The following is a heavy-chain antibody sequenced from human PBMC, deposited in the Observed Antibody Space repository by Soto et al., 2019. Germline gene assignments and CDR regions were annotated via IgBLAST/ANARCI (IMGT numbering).Heavy chain of an antibody. CDR2: INHSENT. J-gene: IGHJ5*02. CDR1: GASLSDNY. V-gene: IGHV4-34*01. D-gene: IGHD2-21*01. CDR3: SIGRGEFDA. Sequence: QVHLQQWGAGLLKPSETLSLTCAVYGASLSDNYCNWLRQPPGKGLEWIGEINHSENTNYNPSLRSPVTITIDTSKNQLSLNLRSVSAADTAVYYWSIGRGEFDAWGQGPQVTVSS.